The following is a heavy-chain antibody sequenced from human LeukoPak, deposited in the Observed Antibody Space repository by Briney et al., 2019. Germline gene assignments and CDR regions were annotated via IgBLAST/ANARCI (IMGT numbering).Heavy chain of an antibody. D-gene: IGHD3-22*01. CDR1: GYTFTSYG. J-gene: IGHJ4*02. V-gene: IGHV1-18*01. Sequence: ASVKVSCKASGYTFTSYGTSWVRQAPGQGLEWMGWISAYNGNTNYAQKLQGRVTMTTDTSTSTAYMELRSLRSDDTAVYYCARAPAYYYDSSGYYCSYWGQGALVTVSS. CDR3: ARAPAYYYDSSGYYCSY. CDR2: ISAYNGNT.